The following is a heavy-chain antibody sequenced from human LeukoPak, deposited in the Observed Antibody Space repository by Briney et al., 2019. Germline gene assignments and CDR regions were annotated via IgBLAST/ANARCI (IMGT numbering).Heavy chain of an antibody. D-gene: IGHD3-22*01. CDR2: ISAYNGNT. CDR1: GGTFSSYA. V-gene: IGHV1-18*01. J-gene: IGHJ4*02. Sequence: ASVKVSCKASGGTFSSYAISWVRQAPGQGLEWMGWISAYNGNTNYAQKLQGRVTMTTDTSTSTAYMELRSLRPDDTAVYYCARAYGLTLSSVGDYWGQGTLVTVSS. CDR3: ARAYGLTLSSVGDY.